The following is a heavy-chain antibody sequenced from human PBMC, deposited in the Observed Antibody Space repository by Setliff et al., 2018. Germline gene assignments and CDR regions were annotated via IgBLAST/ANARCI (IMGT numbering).Heavy chain of an antibody. V-gene: IGHV4-59*01. Sequence: PSETLSLTCSVSGMSITSYYWSWIRQSPGRGLEWIGDIYYTGSTTYSPSLKSRVTISPDTSKNQFHLTVKSVTEADTAVYYYARALRSPLGGTAFVPVHFDPWGQGILVTVSS. CDR3: ARALRSPLGGTAFVPVHFDP. J-gene: IGHJ5*02. CDR1: GMSITSYY. D-gene: IGHD3-16*01. CDR2: IYYTGST.